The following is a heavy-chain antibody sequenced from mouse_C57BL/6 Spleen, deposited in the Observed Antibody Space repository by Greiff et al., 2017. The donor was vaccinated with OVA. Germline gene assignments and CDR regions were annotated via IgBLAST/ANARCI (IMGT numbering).Heavy chain of an antibody. J-gene: IGHJ4*01. CDR2: IYPGSGST. CDR3: AREDGFYAMDY. Sequence: QVQLKQPGAELVKPGASVKMSCKASGYTFTSYWITWVKQRPGQGLEWIGDIYPGSGSTNYNEKFKSKATLTVDTSSSTAYMQLSSLTSEDSAVYYCAREDGFYAMDYWGQGTSVTVSS. V-gene: IGHV1-55*01. CDR1: GYTFTSYW. D-gene: IGHD2-3*01.